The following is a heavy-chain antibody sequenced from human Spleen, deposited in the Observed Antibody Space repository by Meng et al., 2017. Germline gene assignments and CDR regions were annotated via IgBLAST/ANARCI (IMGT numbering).Heavy chain of an antibody. CDR3: ARATPSSPPDY. J-gene: IGHJ4*02. Sequence: PRQGLCPGLLKPSWTPSFSCVVSGGSISSIDWWSWVRQPPGKGLEWIGEIYHGGDTNYNPSLKSRVTIAIDKSKNQFSLKLSSVTAADTAVYYCARATPSSPPDYWGQGTLVTVSS. CDR1: GGSISSIDW. CDR2: IYHGGDT. D-gene: IGHD6-13*01. V-gene: IGHV4/OR15-8*02.